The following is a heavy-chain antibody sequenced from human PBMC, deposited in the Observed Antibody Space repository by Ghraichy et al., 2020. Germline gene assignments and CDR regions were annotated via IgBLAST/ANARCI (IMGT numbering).Heavy chain of an antibody. D-gene: IGHD4-17*01. Sequence: SETLSLTCTVSGGSISSYYWSWIRQPAGKGLEWIGRIYTSGSTNYNPSLKSRVTMSVDTSKNQFSLKLSSVTAADTAVYYCARDRGEVDYGDYYERGLFDYWGQGTLVTVSS. CDR3: ARDRGEVDYGDYYERGLFDY. J-gene: IGHJ4*02. CDR1: GGSISSYY. V-gene: IGHV4-4*07. CDR2: IYTSGST.